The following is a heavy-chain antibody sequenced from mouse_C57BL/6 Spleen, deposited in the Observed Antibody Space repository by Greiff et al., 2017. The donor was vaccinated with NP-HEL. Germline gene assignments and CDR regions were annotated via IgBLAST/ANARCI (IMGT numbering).Heavy chain of an antibody. D-gene: IGHD1-2*01. Sequence: QVQLKQPGAELVRPGSSVKLSCKASGYTFTSYWMHWVKQRPIQGLEWIGNIDPSDSETHYNQKFKDKATLTVDKSSSTAYMQLSSLTSEDSAVYYCAYGHYYAMDYWGQGTSVTVSS. CDR3: AYGHYYAMDY. J-gene: IGHJ4*01. CDR1: GYTFTSYW. CDR2: IDPSDSET. V-gene: IGHV1-52*01.